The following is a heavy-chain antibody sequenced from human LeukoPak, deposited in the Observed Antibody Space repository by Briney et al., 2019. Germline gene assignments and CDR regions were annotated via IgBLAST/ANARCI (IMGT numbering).Heavy chain of an antibody. CDR1: GGSISGYY. CDR2: VYYKGNT. D-gene: IGHD3-10*01. Sequence: SETLSLTCTVSGGSISGYYWTWIRQPPGKGLDWIGFVYYKGNTRYNPSLKSRVTISVDTSKNQFSLKLSSVTAADTAVYYCARGRVYYGSGTTATYFDYWGQGTLVTVSS. CDR3: ARGRVYYGSGTTATYFDY. V-gene: IGHV4-59*12. J-gene: IGHJ4*02.